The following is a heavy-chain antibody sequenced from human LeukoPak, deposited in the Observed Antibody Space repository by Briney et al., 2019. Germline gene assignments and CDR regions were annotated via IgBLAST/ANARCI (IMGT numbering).Heavy chain of an antibody. D-gene: IGHD4-17*01. V-gene: IGHV1-24*01. CDR2: FDPEDGET. CDR3: ARGSSTVTTRDLDY. CDR1: GYTLTELS. Sequence: ASVRVSCKVSGYTLTELSMRWVRQAPGKGLEWMGGFDPEDGETIYAQKFQGRVTMTEDTSTDTAYMELSSLRSEDTAVYYCARGSSTVTTRDLDYWGQGTLVTVSS. J-gene: IGHJ4*02.